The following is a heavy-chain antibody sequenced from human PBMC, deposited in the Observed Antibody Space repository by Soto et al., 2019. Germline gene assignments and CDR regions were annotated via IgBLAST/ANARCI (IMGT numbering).Heavy chain of an antibody. CDR1: GFTFSSYA. CDR2: ISYDGSNK. J-gene: IGHJ4*02. D-gene: IGHD3-22*01. CDR3: AKGETYYYDSSGYYQFDC. V-gene: IGHV3-30*18. Sequence: PGGSLRLSCAASGFTFSSYAMHWVRQAPGKGLEWVAVISYDGSNKYYADSVKGRFTISRDNSKNTLYLQMNSLRAEDTAVYYCAKGETYYYDSSGYYQFDCWGQGTLVTVSS.